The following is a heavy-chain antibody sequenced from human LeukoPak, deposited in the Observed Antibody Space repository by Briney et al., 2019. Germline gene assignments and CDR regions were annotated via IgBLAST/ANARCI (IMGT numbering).Heavy chain of an antibody. J-gene: IGHJ5*02. V-gene: IGHV4-34*01. CDR1: GGSISSYY. CDR3: ARDLTRITIFGVVPNWFDP. D-gene: IGHD3-3*01. CDR2: INHSGST. Sequence: PSETLSLTCTVSGGSISSYYWSWIRQPPGKGLEWIGEINHSGSTNYNPSLKSRVTISVDTSKNQFSLKLSSVTAADTAVYYCARDLTRITIFGVVPNWFDPWGQGTLVTVSS.